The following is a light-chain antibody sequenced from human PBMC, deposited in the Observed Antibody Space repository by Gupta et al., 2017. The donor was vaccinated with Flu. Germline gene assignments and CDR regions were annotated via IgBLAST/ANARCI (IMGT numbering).Light chain of an antibody. CDR2: AAS. J-gene: IGKJ2*01. Sequence: DIQMTKSPSPLSVSVGDRVTITCRASHNINNYLNWYQQKPGKAPKLLIYAASSLQSGVPSRFSGSGSGTDFTLTISSRQPEDFATYYCQQSYTTPQYTFGQGTKLEIK. V-gene: IGKV1-39*01. CDR1: HNINNY. CDR3: QQSYTTPQYT.